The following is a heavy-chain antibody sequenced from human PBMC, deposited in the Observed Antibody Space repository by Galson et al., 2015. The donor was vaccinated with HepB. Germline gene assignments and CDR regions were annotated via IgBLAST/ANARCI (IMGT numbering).Heavy chain of an antibody. CDR1: GFTFSGYS. Sequence: SLRLSCAASGFTFSGYSMNWVRQAPGKGLEWVSSISSSSSYIYYADSVKGRFTISRDNAKNSLYLQMNSLRAEDTAVYYCARDGLGYCSSTSCFPAAFDIWGQRTMVTVSS. D-gene: IGHD2-2*01. J-gene: IGHJ3*02. V-gene: IGHV3-21*01. CDR3: ARDGLGYCSSTSCFPAAFDI. CDR2: ISSSSSYI.